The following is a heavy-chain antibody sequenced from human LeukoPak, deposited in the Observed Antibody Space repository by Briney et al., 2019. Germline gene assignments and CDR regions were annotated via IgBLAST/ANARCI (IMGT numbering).Heavy chain of an antibody. CDR2: IIPIFGTA. Sequence: SVKVSCKASGGTFSSYAISWVRQAPGQGLEWMGGIIPIFGTANYAQKFQGRVTITADESTSTAYVELSSLRSEDTAVYYCAREKGRPFWSGSLNWFDPWGRGTLVTVSS. D-gene: IGHD3-3*01. CDR3: AREKGRPFWSGSLNWFDP. CDR1: GGTFSSYA. V-gene: IGHV1-69*13. J-gene: IGHJ5*02.